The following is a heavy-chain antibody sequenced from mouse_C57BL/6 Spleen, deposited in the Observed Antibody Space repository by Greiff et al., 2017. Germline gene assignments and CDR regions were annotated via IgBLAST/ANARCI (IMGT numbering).Heavy chain of an antibody. D-gene: IGHD2-3*01. V-gene: IGHV1-82*01. J-gene: IGHJ3*01. CDR2: IYPGDGDT. CDR1: GYAFSSSW. CDR3: ARYDDGYPFAY. Sequence: QVQLQQSGPELVKPGASVKISCKASGYAFSSSWMNWVKQRPGKGLEWIGRIYPGDGDTNYNGKFKGKATLTADKSSSTAYMPLSSLTSEDSAVYFCARYDDGYPFAYWGQGTLVTVSA.